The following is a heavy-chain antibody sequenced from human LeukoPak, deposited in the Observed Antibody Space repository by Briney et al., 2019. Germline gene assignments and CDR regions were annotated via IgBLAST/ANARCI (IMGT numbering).Heavy chain of an antibody. Sequence: GGSLRLSCTVSGLTFSSYSMNWVRQAPGKGLEWVSYISTGSSTTYYADSVKGRFTISRDNVENSLYLQMNSLRDEDTAVYYCARVAAGYSVNYFDYWGQGTLVTVSS. CDR1: GLTFSSYS. J-gene: IGHJ4*02. CDR2: ISTGSSTT. D-gene: IGHD4-23*01. V-gene: IGHV3-48*02. CDR3: ARVAAGYSVNYFDY.